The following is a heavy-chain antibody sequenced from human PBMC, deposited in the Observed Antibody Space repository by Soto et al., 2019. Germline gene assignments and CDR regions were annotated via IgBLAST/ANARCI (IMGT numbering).Heavy chain of an antibody. Sequence: ASVEVSCKASGYTFTSYDINWVRQATGQGLEWMGWMNPNSGNTGYAQKFQGRVTMTRNTSISTAYMELSSLRSEDTAVYYCARFPAVNTIFGVVIRENYYYYGMDVWGQGTTVTVSS. J-gene: IGHJ6*02. CDR3: ARFPAVNTIFGVVIRENYYYYGMDV. V-gene: IGHV1-8*01. CDR2: MNPNSGNT. CDR1: GYTFTSYD. D-gene: IGHD3-3*01.